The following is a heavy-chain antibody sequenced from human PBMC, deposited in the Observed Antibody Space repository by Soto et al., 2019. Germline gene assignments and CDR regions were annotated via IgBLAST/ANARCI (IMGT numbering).Heavy chain of an antibody. D-gene: IGHD6-6*01. J-gene: IGHJ4*02. CDR1: GFTFSSYA. CDR3: ARESPAEYSRPARLAY. V-gene: IGHV3-30-3*01. CDR2: ISYDGSNK. Sequence: GGSLRLSCAASGFTFSSYAMHWVRQAPGKGLEWVAVISYDGSNKYYADSVKGRFTISRDNSKNTLYLQMNSLRAEDTAVYYCARESPAEYSRPARLAYWGQGTLVTVSS.